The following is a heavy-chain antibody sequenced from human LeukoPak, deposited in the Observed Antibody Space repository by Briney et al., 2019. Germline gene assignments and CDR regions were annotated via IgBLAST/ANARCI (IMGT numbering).Heavy chain of an antibody. CDR2: IYHGDSDT. D-gene: IGHD5-18*01. CDR1: GYSFTSHW. J-gene: IGHJ4*02. CDR3: ARHPRDTAMAYVDY. V-gene: IGHV5-51*01. Sequence: GESLKISCKGSGYSFTSHWIGWVRQMPGKGLEWMGIIYHGDSDTRYSPSFQGQVTISADKSISTAYLQWSSLKASDTAMYYCARHPRDTAMAYVDYWGQGTLVTVSS.